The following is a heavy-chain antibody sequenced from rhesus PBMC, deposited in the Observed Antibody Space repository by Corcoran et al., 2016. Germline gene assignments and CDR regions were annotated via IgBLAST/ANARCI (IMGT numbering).Heavy chain of an antibody. CDR3: ARRLVVSARDNGLDS. D-gene: IGHD2-39*01. V-gene: IGHV4-65*02. CDR2: IGGKSGNT. J-gene: IGHJ6*01. Sequence: QVQLQESGPGLVKPSETLSLPCAVSGDSIISDSISRGYCRPLLRRPPGTALEWFRNIGGKSGNTYYKHSLNSRITSSKDTSKNQFSLRLTSVTAGTAVYYCARRLVVSARDNGLDSWGQGVVVTVSS. CDR1: GDSIISDSISRGYC.